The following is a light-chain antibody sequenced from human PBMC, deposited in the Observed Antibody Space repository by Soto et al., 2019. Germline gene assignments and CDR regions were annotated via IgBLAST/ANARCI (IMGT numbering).Light chain of an antibody. J-gene: IGKJ1*01. CDR2: KAS. V-gene: IGKV1-5*03. CDR3: QNYNSYPEA. Sequence: DLQMTHCDSIIAASSEYRVPKICRASQTISSWLAWYQQKPGKAPKLLIYKASTLKSGVPSRFSGSGSGTEFTLTISSLQPDDFATYYCQNYNSYPEAVGQGTKVDIK. CDR1: QTISSW.